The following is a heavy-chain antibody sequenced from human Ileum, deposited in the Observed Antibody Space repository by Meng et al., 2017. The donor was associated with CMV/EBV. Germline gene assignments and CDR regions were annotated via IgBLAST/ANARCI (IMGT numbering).Heavy chain of an antibody. D-gene: IGHD1-26*01. V-gene: IGHV4-34*01. CDR2: INHSGST. Sequence: CAVYGGSFSGYCWSWIRQPPGKGLEWIGEINHSGSTNYNPSLKSRVTISVDTSKNQFSLKLSSVTAADTAVYYCARGRRGRSSFDYWGQGTLVTVSS. CDR1: GGSFSGYC. J-gene: IGHJ4*02. CDR3: ARGRRGRSSFDY.